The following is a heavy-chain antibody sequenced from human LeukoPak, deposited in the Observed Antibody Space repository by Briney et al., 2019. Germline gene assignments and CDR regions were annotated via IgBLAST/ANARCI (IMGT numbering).Heavy chain of an antibody. V-gene: IGHV1-69*05. CDR3: ARDAYYYDSSGYYSRGYYFDY. CDR1: GGTFSSYA. CDR2: IIPIFGTA. Sequence: SVKVSCKASGGTFSSYAISWVRQAPGQGLEWMGGIIPIFGTANYAQKFQGRVTITTDEPTSTAYMELSSLRSEDTAVYYCARDAYYYDSSGYYSRGYYFDYWGQGTLVTVSS. J-gene: IGHJ4*02. D-gene: IGHD3-22*01.